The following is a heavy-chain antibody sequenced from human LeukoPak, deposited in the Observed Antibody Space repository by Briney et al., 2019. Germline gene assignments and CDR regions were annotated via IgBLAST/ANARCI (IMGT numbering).Heavy chain of an antibody. D-gene: IGHD2-2*01. CDR2: INPSGGST. CDR1: GYTFTSYY. V-gene: IGHV1-46*01. J-gene: IGHJ6*02. CDR3: ARDWQYQRSYYYYGMDV. Sequence: ASVKVSCKASGYTFTSYYMHWVRQAPGQGLEWMGIINPSGGSTSYAQKFQGRVTMTRDTSTSTVYMELSSLRSEDTAVYYCARDWQYQRSYYYYGMDVWGQGTTVTVSS.